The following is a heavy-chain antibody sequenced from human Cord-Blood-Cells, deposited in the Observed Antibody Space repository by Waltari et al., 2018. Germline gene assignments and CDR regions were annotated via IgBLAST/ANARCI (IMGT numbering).Heavy chain of an antibody. CDR3: ASLNYYYSDGMDV. V-gene: IGHV4-34*01. CDR2: INQLGST. CDR1: GGSFRGYY. Sequence: QVQLQQWGAGLLKPSETLSLTCAVYGGSFRGYYWSWIRRPPGKGRGWIGEINQLGSTNYNRSLMSRVTISVAASKNQFSLKLSSVTAADTAVYYCASLNYYYSDGMDVWGQGTTVTVSS. J-gene: IGHJ6*02.